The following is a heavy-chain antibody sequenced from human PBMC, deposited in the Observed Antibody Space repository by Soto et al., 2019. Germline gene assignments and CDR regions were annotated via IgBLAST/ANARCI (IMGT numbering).Heavy chain of an antibody. Sequence: QVQLVESGGGLVKPGGSLRLSCAASGFSFSDYYMTWIRQAPGKGLEWVSYINNGGGAVYYADSVKGRFTISRDNAENSLYLQMNNLRVEDTAVYYCAKENWYPDLWGRGTLVTVSS. CDR2: INNGGGAV. CDR1: GFSFSDYY. V-gene: IGHV3-11*01. J-gene: IGHJ2*01. CDR3: AKENWYPDL.